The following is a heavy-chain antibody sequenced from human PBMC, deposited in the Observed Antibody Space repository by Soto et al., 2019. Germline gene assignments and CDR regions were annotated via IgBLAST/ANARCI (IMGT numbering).Heavy chain of an antibody. D-gene: IGHD2-15*01. V-gene: IGHV3-72*01. J-gene: IGHJ4*02. Sequence: ESGGGLVQPGGSLRLSCAVSGFTLSDHYMDWVRQAPGKGLEWVGRSRNKANKYTTEYAASVKGRFTISRDDSRNSLYLQMNSLKSEDTAVYYCSRDLSLCSGGNCYSRFDYWGQGTLVSVSS. CDR1: GFTLSDHY. CDR2: SRNKANKYTT. CDR3: SRDLSLCSGGNCYSRFDY.